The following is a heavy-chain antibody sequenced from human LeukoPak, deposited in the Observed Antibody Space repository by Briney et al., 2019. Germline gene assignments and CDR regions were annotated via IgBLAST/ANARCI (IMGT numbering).Heavy chain of an antibody. V-gene: IGHV4-61*02. CDR2: IYTSGST. Sequence: KASETLSLTCTVSGGPISSGSYYWRWIRQPAGKGLEWIGRIYTSGSTNYNPSLKSRVTISVDTSKNQFSLKLSSVTAADTAVYYCATQGIAARPFALDVWGKGTTVTVSS. CDR3: ATQGIAARPFALDV. D-gene: IGHD6-6*01. J-gene: IGHJ6*04. CDR1: GGPISSGSYY.